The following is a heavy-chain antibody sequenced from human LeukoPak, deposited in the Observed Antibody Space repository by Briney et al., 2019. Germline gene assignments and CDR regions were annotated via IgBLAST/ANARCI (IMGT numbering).Heavy chain of an antibody. CDR2: IIPIFGSP. CDR1: GDIFNTYA. CDR3: ATETVAEMSAWGSLKH. J-gene: IGHJ4*02. D-gene: IGHD4-23*01. V-gene: IGHV1-69*05. Sequence: SVKVSCKASGDIFNTYAISWVRQAPGQGLKWIGGIIPIFGSPNYAQKFQGRVTITTDESTSTAYMELSSLRSDDTAVYFCATETVAEMSAWGSLKHCGQGTLVTVSS.